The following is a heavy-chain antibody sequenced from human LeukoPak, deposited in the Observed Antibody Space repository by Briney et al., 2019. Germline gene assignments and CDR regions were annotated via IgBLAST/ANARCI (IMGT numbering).Heavy chain of an antibody. D-gene: IGHD5-12*01. Sequence: SVKVSCKASGGTFSSYAISWVRQAPGQGLEWMGGIIPIFGTANYAQKFQGRVTITADESTSTAYMELSSLRSEDTAVYYCARWLSRWLRQGGYFDYWGQGTLVTVSS. J-gene: IGHJ4*02. CDR3: ARWLSRWLRQGGYFDY. CDR2: IIPIFGTA. CDR1: GGTFSSYA. V-gene: IGHV1-69*13.